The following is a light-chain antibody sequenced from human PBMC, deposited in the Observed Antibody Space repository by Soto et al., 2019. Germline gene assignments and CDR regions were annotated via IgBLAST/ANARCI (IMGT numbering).Light chain of an antibody. V-gene: IGLV2-14*01. CDR2: DVS. J-gene: IGLJ1*01. Sequence: QSVLTQPASVSGSPGQSITISCTGTSSDVGGYNHVSWYQQHSGKAPKLMIYDVSNRPSGASNRFSGSKSGSTASLTISALQAEDEAEYYCSSYTSSDTYFFGTGTKVTVL. CDR3: SSYTSSDTYF. CDR1: SSDVGGYNH.